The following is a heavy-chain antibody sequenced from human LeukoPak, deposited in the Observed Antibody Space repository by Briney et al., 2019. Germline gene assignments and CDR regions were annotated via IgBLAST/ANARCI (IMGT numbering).Heavy chain of an antibody. J-gene: IGHJ4*02. V-gene: IGHV3-43D*04. CDR3: AKDILVGDGYNYFDHGLGFDY. Sequence: GGSLRLSCAASGFTFDDYAMLWVRQAPGKGLEWVSLISWDGGSTYYADSVKGRFTISRDNSKNSLYLQMNSLRAEDTALYYCAKDILVGDGYNYFDHGLGFDYWGQGTLVTVSS. CDR1: GFTFDDYA. D-gene: IGHD5-24*01. CDR2: ISWDGGST.